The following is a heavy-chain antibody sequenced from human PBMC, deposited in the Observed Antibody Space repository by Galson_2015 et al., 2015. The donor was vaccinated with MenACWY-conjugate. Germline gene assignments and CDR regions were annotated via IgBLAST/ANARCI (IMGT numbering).Heavy chain of an antibody. CDR3: ANGGYCSGGSCWTSWRDWYFDL. CDR1: GITFGSYA. J-gene: IGHJ2*01. CDR2: ISGSGTNT. V-gene: IGHV3-23*01. Sequence: SLRISCAASGITFGSYALSWVRQAPGKGLEWVSGISGSGTNTNYADSVKGRFTIPRDNSKNTLYLQMNILGAEDTAVYYCANGGYCSGGSCWTSWRDWYFDLWGRGTLVTVSS. D-gene: IGHD2-15*01.